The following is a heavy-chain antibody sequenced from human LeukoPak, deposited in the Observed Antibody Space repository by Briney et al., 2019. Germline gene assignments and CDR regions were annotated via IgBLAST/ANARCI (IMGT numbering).Heavy chain of an antibody. V-gene: IGHV7-4-1*02. CDR2: INTNTGNP. CDR1: GYTFTSYA. D-gene: IGHD3-22*01. Sequence: ASVKVSCKASGYTFTSYAMNWVRQAPGQGLEWMGWINTNTGNPTYAQGFTGRFVFSLDTSVSTAYLQISSLKAEDTAVYYCARGTVHYYDSSGYYGDYFDYWGQGTLVTVSS. CDR3: ARGTVHYYDSSGYYGDYFDY. J-gene: IGHJ4*02.